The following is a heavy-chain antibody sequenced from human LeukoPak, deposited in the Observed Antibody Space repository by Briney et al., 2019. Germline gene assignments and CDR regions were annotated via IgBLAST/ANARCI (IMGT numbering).Heavy chain of an antibody. CDR3: AREPPEWCAGDY. V-gene: IGHV4-34*01. Sequence: SETLSLTCAVYGGSFSGYYWSWIRQPPGKGLEWIGEINHSGSTNYNPSLKSRVTISVDTSKNQFSLKLSSVTAADTAVYYCAREPPEWCAGDYWGQGTLVTVSS. CDR1: GGSFSGYY. D-gene: IGHD2-8*01. CDR2: INHSGST. J-gene: IGHJ4*02.